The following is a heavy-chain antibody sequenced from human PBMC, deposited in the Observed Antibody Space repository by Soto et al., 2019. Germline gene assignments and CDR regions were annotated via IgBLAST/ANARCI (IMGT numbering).Heavy chain of an antibody. J-gene: IGHJ4*02. CDR2: IYYSGST. CDR3: ARGNYYDSSGYYYTGYYFDY. D-gene: IGHD3-22*01. CDR1: GGSISSGGYY. V-gene: IGHV4-31*03. Sequence: PSETLSLTCTVSGGSISSGGYYWSWIRQHPGKGLEWIGYIYYSGSTYYNPSLKSRVTISVDTSKNQFSLKLSSVTAADTAEYYCARGNYYDSSGYYYTGYYFDYWGQGTLVTVSS.